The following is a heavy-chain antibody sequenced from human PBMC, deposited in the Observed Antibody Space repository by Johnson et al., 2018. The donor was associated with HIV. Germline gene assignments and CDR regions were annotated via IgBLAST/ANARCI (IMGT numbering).Heavy chain of an antibody. J-gene: IGHJ3*02. D-gene: IGHD6-6*01. Sequence: VQLVESGGGVVQPGGSLRLSCAASGFTFSTYGMHWVRQAPGKGLEWVAFIRYEGSNKYYADSVKGRFTISRDNSKHTLYLQMSSRRAADTAVYYCAKGVRGSSCYDAFDIWCQGTMVPVS. CDR1: GFTFSTYG. CDR2: IRYEGSNK. CDR3: AKGVRGSSCYDAFDI. V-gene: IGHV3-30*02.